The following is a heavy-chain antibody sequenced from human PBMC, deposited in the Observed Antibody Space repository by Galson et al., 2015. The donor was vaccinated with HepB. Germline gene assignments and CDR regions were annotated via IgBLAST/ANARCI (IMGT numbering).Heavy chain of an antibody. CDR1: GFTFSNYS. Sequence: SLKLSCEASGFTFSNYSMNWVRQAPGRGLEWVASISSSRGCTYYAESVKGRFTMSRDSAKNSVYVHMNSLRAEDTAVYYCARDLWCSEAEPITENNCFDYWGQGNLVTVSS. D-gene: IGHD4/OR15-4a*01. V-gene: IGHV3-21*01. CDR2: ISSSRGCT. J-gene: IGHJ4*02. CDR3: ARDLWCSEAEPITENNCFDY.